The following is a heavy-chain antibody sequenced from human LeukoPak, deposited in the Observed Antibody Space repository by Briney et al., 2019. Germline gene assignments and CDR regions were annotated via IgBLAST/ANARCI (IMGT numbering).Heavy chain of an antibody. V-gene: IGHV1-8*01. CDR2: MNPKSGNT. D-gene: IGHD6-13*01. CDR3: ARIAAAGNRRLNY. Sequence: EASVKVSCKASGYTFTSYDINWVRQATGQGLEWMGWMNPKSGNTGYAQKFQGRITMTRNTSISTAYMELSSLTSEDTAVYYCARIAAAGNRRLNYWGQGTLVTVSS. J-gene: IGHJ4*02. CDR1: GYTFTSYD.